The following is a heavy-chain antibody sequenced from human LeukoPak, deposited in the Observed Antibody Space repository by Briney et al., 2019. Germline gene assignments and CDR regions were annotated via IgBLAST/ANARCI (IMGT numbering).Heavy chain of an antibody. V-gene: IGHV4-59*01. J-gene: IGHJ4*02. CDR2: IYYSGST. Sequence: KPSETLSLTCTVSGGSISSYYWSWIRQPPGKGLEWIGYIYYSGSTNYNPSLKSRVTISVDTSKNQFSLKLSSVTAADTAVYYCARGEVYYYDSSGYYYRVFDYWGQGTLVTVSP. CDR1: GGSISSYY. CDR3: ARGEVYYYDSSGYYYRVFDY. D-gene: IGHD3-22*01.